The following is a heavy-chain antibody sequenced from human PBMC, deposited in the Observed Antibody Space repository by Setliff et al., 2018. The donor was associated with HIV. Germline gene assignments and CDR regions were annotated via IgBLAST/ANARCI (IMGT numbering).Heavy chain of an antibody. Sequence: ASVKVSCKASGGSFSSYAISWVRQAPGQGLEWMGGIIPIFGTPNYPLKFQGRITITADESTSTAYMELSRLRSDDTAVYYCARDLVAVANTFYYYYMDVWGKGTTVTVSS. CDR3: ARDLVAVANTFYYYYMDV. CDR1: GGSFSSYA. V-gene: IGHV1-69*13. CDR2: IIPIFGTP. J-gene: IGHJ6*03. D-gene: IGHD6-19*01.